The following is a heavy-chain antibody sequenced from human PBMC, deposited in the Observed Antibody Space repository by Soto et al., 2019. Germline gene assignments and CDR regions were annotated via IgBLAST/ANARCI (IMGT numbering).Heavy chain of an antibody. CDR3: ASRWRSSGYFYGGWFDP. CDR2: IIPICGPA. J-gene: IGHJ5*02. V-gene: IGHV1-69*01. CDR1: GGTFSSYA. D-gene: IGHD3-22*01. Sequence: QVQLVQSGAEVKKPGSSAKVSCKASGGTFSSYAISWVRQAPGQGLEWMGGIIPICGPANYAQTCQGRVTITADESTSTAYMELSSLRSEDTAVYYCASRWRSSGYFYGGWFDPWGQGTLVTVSS.